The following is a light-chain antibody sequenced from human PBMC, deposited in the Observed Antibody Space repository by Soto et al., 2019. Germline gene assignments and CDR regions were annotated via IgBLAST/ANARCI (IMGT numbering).Light chain of an antibody. CDR2: KAS. V-gene: IGKV1-5*03. CDR3: QQYNSYSRNT. CDR1: QSISSW. J-gene: IGKJ2*01. Sequence: DIQMTQSPSTLSASVGGRVTITCRASQSISSWLAWYQQKPGKAPKLLIYKASSLESGGPSRFSGSGSGTEFTLTISSLQPDDFASYYCQQYNSYSRNTFGQGTKLEIK.